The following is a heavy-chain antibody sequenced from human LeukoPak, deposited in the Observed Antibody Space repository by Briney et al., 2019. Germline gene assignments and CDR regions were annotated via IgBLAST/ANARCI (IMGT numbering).Heavy chain of an antibody. CDR3: AKASFAGYYDSSGFGY. J-gene: IGHJ4*02. CDR2: ISGSGGST. Sequence: GGSLRLSCAASGFTFSSYAMSWVRQAPGKGLEWVSAISGSGGSTYYADSVKGRFTISRDNSKNTLYLQMNSLRAEDTAVYYCAKASFAGYYDSSGFGYWGQGTLVTVSS. V-gene: IGHV3-23*01. CDR1: GFTFSSYA. D-gene: IGHD3-22*01.